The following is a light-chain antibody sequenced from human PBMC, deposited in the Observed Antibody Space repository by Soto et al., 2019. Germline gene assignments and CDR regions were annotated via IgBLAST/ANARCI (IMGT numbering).Light chain of an antibody. Sequence: TLSVSPGERATLSCRASQSVSSNLAWYQQKPGQAPRLLIYGASTRATGVPARVSGSGSGTEFTLTISSLQSEDFAVYYCQQYDYWPETFGQGTKVDIK. CDR1: QSVSSN. CDR3: QQYDYWPET. CDR2: GAS. V-gene: IGKV3-15*01. J-gene: IGKJ1*01.